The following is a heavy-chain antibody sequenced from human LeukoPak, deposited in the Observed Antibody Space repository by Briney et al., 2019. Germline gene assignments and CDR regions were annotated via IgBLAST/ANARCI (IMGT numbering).Heavy chain of an antibody. CDR2: INPNSGGT. Sequence: ASVKVSRKASGYTFTGYYMHWVRQAPGQGLEWMGWINPNSGGTNYAQKFQGRVTMTRDTSISTAYMELSRLRSDDTAVYYCARDQGSAPPNNWFDPWGQGTLVTVSS. CDR3: ARDQGSAPPNNWFDP. J-gene: IGHJ5*02. V-gene: IGHV1-2*02. D-gene: IGHD6-25*01. CDR1: GYTFTGYY.